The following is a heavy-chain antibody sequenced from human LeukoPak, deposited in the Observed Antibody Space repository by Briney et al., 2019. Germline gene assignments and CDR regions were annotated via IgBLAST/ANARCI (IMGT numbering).Heavy chain of an antibody. CDR1: GFTVSSNY. D-gene: IGHD1-1*01. Sequence: PGGSLRLSCAASGFTVSSNYMSWVRQAPGKGLEWVSVIYSGGSTYYADSVKGRFTISRDNSKNTLYLQMNSLRAEDTAVYYCAKRYAPGTTGRFFDYWGQGTLVTVSS. J-gene: IGHJ4*02. CDR3: AKRYAPGTTGRFFDY. CDR2: IYSGGST. V-gene: IGHV3-53*01.